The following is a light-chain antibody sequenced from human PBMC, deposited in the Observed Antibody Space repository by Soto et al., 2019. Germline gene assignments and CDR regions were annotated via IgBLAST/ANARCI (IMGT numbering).Light chain of an antibody. CDR2: GAS. Sequence: EIVLTQSPGTLSLSPGERATLSCRASQSVSSSYLAWYQQKPGQAPRLLIYGASSRATGIPDRFSGSGSGTDFTLTISRLDPEDFAVYYCQQYGSSPLTCGQGTKVEIK. J-gene: IGKJ1*01. CDR3: QQYGSSPLT. CDR1: QSVSSSY. V-gene: IGKV3-20*01.